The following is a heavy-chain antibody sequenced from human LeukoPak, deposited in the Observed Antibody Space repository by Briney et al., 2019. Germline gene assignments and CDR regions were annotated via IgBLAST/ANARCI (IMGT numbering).Heavy chain of an antibody. V-gene: IGHV3-21*01. J-gene: IGHJ6*02. Sequence: GGSLRLSCAASGFTFSSYSMNWVRQAPGKGLEWVSSISSSSSYIYYADSVKGRFTISRDNAKSSLYLQMNSLRAEDTAVYYCARGYCSSTSCRILGYYYGMDVWGQGTTVTVSS. CDR3: ARGYCSSTSCRILGYYYGMDV. CDR1: GFTFSSYS. D-gene: IGHD2-2*01. CDR2: ISSSSSYI.